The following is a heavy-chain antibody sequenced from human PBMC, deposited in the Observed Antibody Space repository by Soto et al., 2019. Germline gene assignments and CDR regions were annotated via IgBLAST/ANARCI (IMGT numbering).Heavy chain of an antibody. CDR3: AKNGQPPYCDYGMDV. Sequence: QGQLVQSGPEAKKPGASVKVSCKASGYTFIRYGISWVRQAPGQALEWWGWISGYKGDTKYAQKVPVRVTVTIDTSTYTAYLELRSLTSDATAIYYCAKNGQPPYCDYGMDVWGQGTTVTVSS. J-gene: IGHJ6*02. V-gene: IGHV1-18*01. CDR1: GYTFIRYG. CDR2: ISGYKGDT. D-gene: IGHD2-8*01.